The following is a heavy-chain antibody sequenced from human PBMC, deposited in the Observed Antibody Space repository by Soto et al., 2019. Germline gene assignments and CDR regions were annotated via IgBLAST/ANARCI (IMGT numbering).Heavy chain of an antibody. V-gene: IGHV4-30-2*01. CDR1: GGSISSGGYS. D-gene: IGHD3-10*01. J-gene: IGHJ4*02. Sequence: QLQLQESGSGLVQPSQTLSLTCAVSGGSISSGGYSWGWFRQPPGKGLEGIGYIYHSGRTYYNPSLKSRVTISVDRSKNQFSLKLSSVTAADTAVYYWARGPPFGYWGQGTLVTVSS. CDR3: ARGPPFGY. CDR2: IYHSGRT.